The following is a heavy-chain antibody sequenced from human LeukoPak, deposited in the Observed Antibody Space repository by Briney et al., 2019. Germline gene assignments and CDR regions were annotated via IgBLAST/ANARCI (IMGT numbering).Heavy chain of an antibody. CDR2: IYYSGST. V-gene: IGHV4-59*08. CDR1: GGSISSSY. D-gene: IGHD6-13*01. CDR3: ASLTVRRSSSWEKTNDY. Sequence: ASETLSLTCTVSGGSISSSYWSWIRQPPGKGLEWIGYIYYSGSTNYNPSLKSRVTMSLDTSKNQFSLKLSSVTAADTAVYYCASLTVRRSSSWEKTNDYWGQGTLVTVSS. J-gene: IGHJ4*02.